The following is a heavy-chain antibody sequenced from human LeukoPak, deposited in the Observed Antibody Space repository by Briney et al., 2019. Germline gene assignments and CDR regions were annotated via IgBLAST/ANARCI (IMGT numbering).Heavy chain of an antibody. CDR1: GGSISSGSYY. CDR2: IYTSGST. J-gene: IGHJ5*02. D-gene: IGHD3-10*01. Sequence: SETLSLTCTVSGGSISSGSYYWSWIRQPAGKGLEWIGRIYTSGSTNYNPSLKSRVTISVDTSKNQFSLKLSSVTAADTAVYYCARLAFYYYGSSTNWFDPWGQGTLVTVSS. V-gene: IGHV4-61*02. CDR3: ARLAFYYYGSSTNWFDP.